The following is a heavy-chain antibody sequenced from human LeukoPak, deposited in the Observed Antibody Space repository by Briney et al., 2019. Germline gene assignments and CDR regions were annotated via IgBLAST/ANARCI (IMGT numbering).Heavy chain of an antibody. J-gene: IGHJ4*02. CDR1: GGSISSGSYY. CDR2: IYTSGST. V-gene: IGHV4-61*02. D-gene: IGHD6-13*01. Sequence: PSQTLSLTCTVSGGSISSGSYYWSWIRQPAGKGLEWIGRIYTSGSTNYNPSLKSRVTISVDTSKNQFSLKLSSVTAADTAVYYSARDLAAAALGYWGQGTLVTVSS. CDR3: ARDLAAAALGY.